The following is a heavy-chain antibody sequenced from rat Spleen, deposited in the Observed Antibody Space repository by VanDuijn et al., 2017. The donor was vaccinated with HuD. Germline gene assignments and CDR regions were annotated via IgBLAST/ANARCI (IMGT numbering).Heavy chain of an antibody. Sequence: EVQLVETGGGLVQPGRSLKLSCVASGFTFSDYAMAWVRQSPKKGLEWVATISTSGSRTYYRDSVKGRFTISRDNAKSTLYLQMDSLGSEDTATYYCTRHDYSGVITNWFAYWGQGTLVTVSS. CDR3: TRHDYSGVITNWFAY. J-gene: IGHJ3*01. D-gene: IGHD1-4*01. CDR2: ISTSGSRT. CDR1: GFTFSDYA. V-gene: IGHV5-7*01.